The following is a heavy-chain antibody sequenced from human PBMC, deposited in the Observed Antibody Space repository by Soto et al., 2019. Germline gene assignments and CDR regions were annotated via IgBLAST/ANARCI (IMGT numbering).Heavy chain of an antibody. CDR1: GFTFSSYG. CDR3: ARDPFSYYYGSGSYYNSYYGMDV. D-gene: IGHD3-10*01. V-gene: IGHV3-33*01. CDR2: IWYDGSNK. J-gene: IGHJ6*02. Sequence: VQLVESGGGVVQPGRSLRLSCAASGFTFSSYGMHWVRQAPGKGLEWVAVIWYDGSNKYYADSVKGRFTISRDNSKNTLYLQMNSLRAEDTAVYYCARDPFSYYYGSGSYYNSYYGMDVWGQGTTVTVSS.